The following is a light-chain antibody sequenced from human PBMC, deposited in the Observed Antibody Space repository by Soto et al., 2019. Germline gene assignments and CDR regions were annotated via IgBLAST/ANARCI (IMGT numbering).Light chain of an antibody. J-gene: IGKJ4*01. V-gene: IGKV1-12*01. CDR1: QGITTW. CDR2: AAS. Sequence: DIQMTQSPSTVSASVGDRVTITCRASQGITTWLAWYQQKPGKAPRLLIYAASNLQSGIPSRFSGSGSGTDFTLTISSLQPEDFAIYYCQHTDNFPLTFGGGTKVEIK. CDR3: QHTDNFPLT.